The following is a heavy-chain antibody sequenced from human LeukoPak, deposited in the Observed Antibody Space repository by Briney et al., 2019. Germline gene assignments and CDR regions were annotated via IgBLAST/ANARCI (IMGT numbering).Heavy chain of an antibody. V-gene: IGHV3-23*01. Sequence: ASVKVSCKASGGTFSSYAMSWVRQAPGKGLEWVSAISGSGGSTYYADSVKGRFTISRDNSKNTLYLQMNSLRAEDTAVYYCAKQGNYYDSSGYHPFDYWGQGTLVTVSS. D-gene: IGHD3-22*01. CDR2: ISGSGGST. J-gene: IGHJ4*02. CDR1: GGTFSSYA. CDR3: AKQGNYYDSSGYHPFDY.